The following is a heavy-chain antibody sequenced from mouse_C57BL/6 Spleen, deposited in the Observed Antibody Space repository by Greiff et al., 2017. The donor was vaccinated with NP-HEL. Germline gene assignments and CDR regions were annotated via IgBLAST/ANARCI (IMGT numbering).Heavy chain of an antibody. CDR3: NLLWLRRGEDY. V-gene: IGHV1-64*01. CDR2: IHPNSGST. J-gene: IGHJ2*01. Sequence: VQLQQSGAELVKPGASVKLSCKASGYTFTSYWMHWVKQRPGQGLEWIGMIHPNSGSTNYNEKFKSKATLTVDKSSSTAYMQLSSLTSEDSAVYYCNLLWLRRGEDYWGQGTTLTVSS. D-gene: IGHD2-2*01. CDR1: GYTFTSYW.